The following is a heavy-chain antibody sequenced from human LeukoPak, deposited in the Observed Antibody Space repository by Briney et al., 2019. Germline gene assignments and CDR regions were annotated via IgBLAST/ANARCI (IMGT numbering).Heavy chain of an antibody. Sequence: GGSLRLSCAASGFTFSSYAMSWVRQAPGKGLEWVSAISGSGGSTYYADSVKGRFTISRDNSKNTLYLQMNSLKTEDTAVYYCTTTVVAFGGVTADYWGQGTLVTVSS. D-gene: IGHD3-16*01. CDR3: TTTVVAFGGVTADY. CDR2: ISGSGGST. CDR1: GFTFSSYA. V-gene: IGHV3-23*01. J-gene: IGHJ4*02.